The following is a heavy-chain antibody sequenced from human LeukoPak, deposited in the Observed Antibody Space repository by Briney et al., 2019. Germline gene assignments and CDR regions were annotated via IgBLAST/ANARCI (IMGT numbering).Heavy chain of an antibody. CDR3: ARVKAPPLV. CDR1: GFTFSSYS. CDR2: IKQDGSEK. J-gene: IGHJ4*02. V-gene: IGHV3-7*01. D-gene: IGHD3-16*02. Sequence: GGSLRLSCAASGFTFSSYSMNWVRQAPGKGLEWVANIKQDGSEKDYVDSVRGRFTISRDNAKSSLYLQMNSLRAEDTAVYYCARVKAPPLVWGQGTLVTVSS.